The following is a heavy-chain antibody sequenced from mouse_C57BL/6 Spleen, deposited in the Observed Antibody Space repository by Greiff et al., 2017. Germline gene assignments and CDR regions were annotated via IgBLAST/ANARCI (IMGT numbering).Heavy chain of an antibody. CDR3: TETAQATYAMDY. Sequence: VQVVESGAELVRPGASVTLSCKASGYTFTDYEMHWVKQTPVHGLEWIGAIDPETGGTAYNQKFKGKAILTADKSSSTAYMELRSLTSEDSAVYYCTETAQATYAMDYWGQGTSVTVSS. CDR2: IDPETGGT. D-gene: IGHD3-2*02. CDR1: GYTFTDYE. J-gene: IGHJ4*01. V-gene: IGHV1-15*01.